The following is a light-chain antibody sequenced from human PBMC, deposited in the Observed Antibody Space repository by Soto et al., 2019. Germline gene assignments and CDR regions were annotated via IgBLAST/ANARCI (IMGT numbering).Light chain of an antibody. CDR1: QSISSW. CDR2: DAS. V-gene: IGKV1-5*01. CDR3: QQYNSYWT. Sequence: DIQMTQSPSTLSAPVGDRVTITCRASQSISSWLAWYQQKPGKAPKLLIYDASSLESGVPSRFSGSGSGTEFTLTISSLQPDDFATYYCQQYNSYWTFGQGTKADI. J-gene: IGKJ1*01.